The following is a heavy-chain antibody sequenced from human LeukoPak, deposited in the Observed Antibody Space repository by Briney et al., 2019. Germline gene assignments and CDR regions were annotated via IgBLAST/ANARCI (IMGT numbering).Heavy chain of an antibody. CDR2: IYPGDSDT. J-gene: IGHJ4*02. Sequence: PGESLKISCKGSGYNFANYWIAWVRQMPGKGLEWMGIIYPGDSDTRHSPSFQGQVTISADKSISTAYLQWSSLKASDIAMYYCARHNADYGDYSDYWGQGTLVTVSS. CDR1: GYNFANYW. D-gene: IGHD4-17*01. CDR3: ARHNADYGDYSDY. V-gene: IGHV5-51*01.